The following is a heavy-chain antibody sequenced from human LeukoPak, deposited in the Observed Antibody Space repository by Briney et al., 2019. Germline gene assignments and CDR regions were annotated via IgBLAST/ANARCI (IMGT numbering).Heavy chain of an antibody. V-gene: IGHV3-23*01. CDR3: AKDVRKDQYYYFDY. D-gene: IGHD3-10*02. CDR1: GFSFSSYA. J-gene: IGHJ4*02. CDR2: ITDSGGNT. Sequence: PGGSLRLSCAASGFSFSSYAMSWVRQAPGKGLERVSGITDSGGNTYHADSVKGRFTISRDNSKNTLYLHMNSLRAEDTAVYYCAKDVRKDQYYYFDYWGQGTLVTVSS.